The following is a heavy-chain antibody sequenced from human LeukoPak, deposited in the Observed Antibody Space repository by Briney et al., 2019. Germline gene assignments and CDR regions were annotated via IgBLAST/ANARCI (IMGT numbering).Heavy chain of an antibody. V-gene: IGHV3-11*01. Sequence: GGSLRLSCAASGFTFSDYYMSWIRQAPGKGLEWVSYISSSGSTIYYADSVKGRFTISRDNAKNSQYLQMNSLRAEDTAVHYCAREYSYGYATDYWGQGTLVTVSS. D-gene: IGHD5-18*01. CDR3: AREYSYGYATDY. CDR2: ISSSGSTI. CDR1: GFTFSDYY. J-gene: IGHJ4*02.